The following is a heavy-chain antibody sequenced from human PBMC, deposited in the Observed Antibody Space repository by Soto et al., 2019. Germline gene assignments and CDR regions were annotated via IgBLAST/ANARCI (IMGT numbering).Heavy chain of an antibody. V-gene: IGHV3-30*18. CDR1: GFTFSSYG. D-gene: IGHD1-26*01. CDR3: AKDRGSYLDY. CDR2: ISYDGSNK. J-gene: IGHJ4*02. Sequence: GGSLRLSCAASGFTFSSYGMHWVRQAPGKGLEWVAVISYDGSNKYYADSVKGRFTISRDNSKNTLYLQMNSLRAEDTAVYYCAKDRGSYLDYWGQGTLVTVSS.